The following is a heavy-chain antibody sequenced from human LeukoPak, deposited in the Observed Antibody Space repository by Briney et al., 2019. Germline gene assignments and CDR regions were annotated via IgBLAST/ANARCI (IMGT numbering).Heavy chain of an antibody. D-gene: IGHD3-22*01. CDR3: ARDRTPYDYDSSGGAFDI. Sequence: GESLKISCKGSGYSFTSYWIGWVRQMPGKGLEWMGIIYPGDSDTRYSPSFQGQVTISADKSISTAYLQWSSLKASDTAMYYCARDRTPYDYDSSGGAFDISGQGTMVTVSS. V-gene: IGHV5-51*01. CDR1: GYSFTSYW. CDR2: IYPGDSDT. J-gene: IGHJ3*02.